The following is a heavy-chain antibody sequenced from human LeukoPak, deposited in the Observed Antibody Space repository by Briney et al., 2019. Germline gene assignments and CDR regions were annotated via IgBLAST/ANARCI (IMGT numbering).Heavy chain of an antibody. V-gene: IGHV3-74*01. CDR3: ARAGLYYYGSGSPPPFDY. D-gene: IGHD3-10*01. Sequence: HPGGSLRLSCAASGFTFSSYWMHWVRQAPGKGLVWVSRINSDGSSTSYADSVKGRFTISRDNAKNTLYLQMNSLRAEDTAVYYCARAGLYYYGSGSPPPFDYWGQGTLVTVSS. CDR1: GFTFSSYW. CDR2: INSDGSST. J-gene: IGHJ4*02.